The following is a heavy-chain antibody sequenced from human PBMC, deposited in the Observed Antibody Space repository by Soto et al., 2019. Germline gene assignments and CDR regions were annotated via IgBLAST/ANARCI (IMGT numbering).Heavy chain of an antibody. Sequence: GGSLRLSCAASGFTVISNYMSWVRQAPGKGLEWVSVIYSGGSTYYADSVKGRFTISRDNSKNTLYLQMNSLRAEDTAVYYCASEPEENYYYYGMDVWGQGTTVTVSS. CDR3: ASEPEENYYYYGMDV. V-gene: IGHV3-53*01. CDR1: GFTVISNY. J-gene: IGHJ6*02. CDR2: IYSGGST.